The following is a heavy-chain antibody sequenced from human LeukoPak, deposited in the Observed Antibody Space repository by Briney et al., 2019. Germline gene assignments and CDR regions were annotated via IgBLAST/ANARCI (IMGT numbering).Heavy chain of an antibody. D-gene: IGHD2-2*02. V-gene: IGHV3-9*03. CDR2: ISWNSANI. Sequence: GGSLRLSCAASGFTFADYGMHWDRQAPGKGLEWVSSISWNSANIAYADSVKGRFTISRDNARNSLYLQMNSLRAEDMALYYCAKGGCSSITCYTNCWGQGTLVTVSS. CDR1: GFTFADYG. CDR3: AKGGCSSITCYTNC. J-gene: IGHJ4*02.